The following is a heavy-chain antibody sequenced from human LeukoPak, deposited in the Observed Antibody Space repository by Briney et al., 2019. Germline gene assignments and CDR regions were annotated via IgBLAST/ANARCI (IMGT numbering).Heavy chain of an antibody. J-gene: IGHJ5*02. CDR2: IYTSGST. CDR3: AREGFYDDSSSSKFDP. V-gene: IGHV4-4*07. D-gene: IGHD6-6*01. Sequence: SETLSLTCTVSDGSISSYYWSWIRQPAGKGLEWIGRIYTSGSTNYNPSLKSRVTISVDTSKNQFSLKLSSVTAADTAVYYCAREGFYDDSSSSKFDPWGQGTLVTVSS. CDR1: DGSISSYY.